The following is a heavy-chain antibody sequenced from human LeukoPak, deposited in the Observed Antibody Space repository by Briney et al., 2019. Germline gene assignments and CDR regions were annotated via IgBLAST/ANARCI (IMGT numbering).Heavy chain of an antibody. D-gene: IGHD2-15*01. CDR1: GFTFSSYS. Sequence: GGSLRLSCAASGFTFSSYSMNWVRQAPGKGLEWVSSISSSSSYIYYADSVKGRFTISRDNAKNSLYLQMNSLRAEDTAVYYCARDIPDTVYCSGGSCYTSTIWFDPWGQGTLVTVSS. V-gene: IGHV3-21*01. J-gene: IGHJ5*02. CDR2: ISSSSSYI. CDR3: ARDIPDTVYCSGGSCYTSTIWFDP.